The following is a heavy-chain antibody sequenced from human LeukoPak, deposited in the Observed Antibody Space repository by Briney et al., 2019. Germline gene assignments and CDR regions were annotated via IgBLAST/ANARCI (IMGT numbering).Heavy chain of an antibody. D-gene: IGHD3-3*01. Sequence: PSQTLSLTCAVSGGSLSSGGYSWRWIRQPPGKGLEWIGYIYHSGSTYYNPSLKSRVTISVDRSKNQFSLKLSSVTAADTAVYYCASFDFWSGFYFDYWGQGTLVTVSS. CDR2: IYHSGST. J-gene: IGHJ4*02. V-gene: IGHV4-30-2*01. CDR3: ASFDFWSGFYFDY. CDR1: GGSLSSGGYS.